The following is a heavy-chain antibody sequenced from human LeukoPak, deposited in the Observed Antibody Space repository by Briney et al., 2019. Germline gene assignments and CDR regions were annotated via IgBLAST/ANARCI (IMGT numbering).Heavy chain of an antibody. J-gene: IGHJ4*02. CDR2: IKQDGSEK. CDR1: GFTFSGYW. D-gene: IGHD3-10*01. Sequence: GGSLRLSCAASGFTFSGYWMSWVRQAPGKGLEWVANIKQDGSEKYYVDSVKGRFTISRDNAKNSLYLQMNSLRAEDTAVYYCARARHYYGSGSDYWGQGTLVTVSS. CDR3: ARARHYYGSGSDY. V-gene: IGHV3-7*03.